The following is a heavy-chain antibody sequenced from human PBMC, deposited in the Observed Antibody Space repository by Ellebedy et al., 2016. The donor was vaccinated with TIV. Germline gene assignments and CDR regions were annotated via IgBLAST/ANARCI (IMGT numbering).Heavy chain of an antibody. V-gene: IGHV1-3*01. Sequence: AASVKVSCKASGYTLTSYGMHWVRQAPGQRLEWMGWINAGNGNTKYSQKFQGRVTITRDTSASTAYMELSSLRSEDTAVYYCAREGRSLMVYAMEWFDPWGQGTLVTVSS. J-gene: IGHJ5*02. D-gene: IGHD2-8*01. CDR3: AREGRSLMVYAMEWFDP. CDR2: INAGNGNT. CDR1: GYTLTSYG.